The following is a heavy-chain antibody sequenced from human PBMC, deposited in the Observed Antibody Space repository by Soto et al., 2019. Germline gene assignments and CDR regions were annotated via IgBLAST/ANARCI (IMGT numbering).Heavy chain of an antibody. CDR1: GGSISSSSYY. Sequence: QLQLQESGPGLVKPSETLSLTCTVSGGSISSSSYYWGWIRQPPGKGLEWIGSIYYSGSTYYNPSLKSRVTISVDTSKNQFSLKLSSVTAADTAVYYCVSIAAPLVEAYYYYGMDVWGQGTTVTVSS. V-gene: IGHV4-39*01. J-gene: IGHJ6*02. CDR2: IYYSGST. CDR3: VSIAAPLVEAYYYYGMDV. D-gene: IGHD6-13*01.